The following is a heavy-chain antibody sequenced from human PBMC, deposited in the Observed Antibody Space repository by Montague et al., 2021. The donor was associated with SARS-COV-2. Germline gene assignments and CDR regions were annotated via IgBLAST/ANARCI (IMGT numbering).Heavy chain of an antibody. CDR3: ARLKRYFDSSGHPSAFDV. V-gene: IGHV4-39*01. Sequence: SETLSLTCTVSGGSITNNIDYWDWIRQHPGKGLEWIGSIYYTGNTYYNPSLKSRVTLSVVTSKNHFTLKLSSVTAAETAVYYCARLKRYFDSSGHPSAFDVWGQGTKVTVSS. CDR1: GGSITNNIDY. D-gene: IGHD3-22*01. CDR2: IYYTGNT. J-gene: IGHJ3*01.